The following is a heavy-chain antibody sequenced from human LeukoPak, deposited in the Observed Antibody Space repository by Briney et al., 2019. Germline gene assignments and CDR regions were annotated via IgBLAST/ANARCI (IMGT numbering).Heavy chain of an antibody. CDR3: ARVRKDYMDV. CDR2: IYYSGST. V-gene: IGHV4-59*01. CDR1: GGSISSYY. J-gene: IGHJ6*03. Sequence: SETLSLTCTVSGGSISSYYWSWIRQPPGKGLEWIGYIYYSGSTNYNPSLKSRVTISVDTSKNQFSLELSSVTAADTAVYYCARVRKDYMDVWGKGTTVTVSS.